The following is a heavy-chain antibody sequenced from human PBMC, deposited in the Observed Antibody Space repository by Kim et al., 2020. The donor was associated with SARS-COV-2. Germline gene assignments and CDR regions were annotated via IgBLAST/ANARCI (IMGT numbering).Heavy chain of an antibody. CDR2: IYYSGST. CDR1: GGFVSSGSYY. Sequence: SETLSLTCTVSGGFVSSGSYYWSWIRRPPGKRLEWIGYIYYSGSTNYNPSLKSRVTISVDTSKNQFSLKLSSVTAADTAMYYCARVRITMILGTYFDYWGQGTLVTVSS. CDR3: ARVRITMILGTYFDY. J-gene: IGHJ4*02. V-gene: IGHV4-61*01. D-gene: IGHD3-22*01.